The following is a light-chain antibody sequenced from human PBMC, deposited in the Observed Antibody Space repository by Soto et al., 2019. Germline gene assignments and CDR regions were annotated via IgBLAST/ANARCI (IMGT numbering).Light chain of an antibody. J-gene: IGLJ2*01. CDR2: EVT. V-gene: IGLV2-14*01. Sequence: LTQPASVFGSPGRSITISCTGTSSDGNSVSWYQQHPGKAPKLIIYEVTRRPSGVSNRFSGSKSDYTASLTISGLQTDDEADYYCSSYTAASTLDVVFGGGTK. CDR3: SSYTAASTLDVV. CDR1: SSDGNS.